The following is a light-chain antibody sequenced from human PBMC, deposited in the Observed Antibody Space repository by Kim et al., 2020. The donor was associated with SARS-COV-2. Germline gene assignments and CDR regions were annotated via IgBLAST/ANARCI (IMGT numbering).Light chain of an antibody. CDR3: NSRDSSGNHWV. V-gene: IGLV3-19*01. Sequence: ALGQTVRITCQGDSLRSYYASRYQQKPGQAPLLVIYGENNRPSGIPDRFSGSSSGNTASLTITGAQAEDEADYYCNSRDSSGNHWVFGGGTQLTVL. CDR2: GEN. CDR1: SLRSYY. J-gene: IGLJ3*02.